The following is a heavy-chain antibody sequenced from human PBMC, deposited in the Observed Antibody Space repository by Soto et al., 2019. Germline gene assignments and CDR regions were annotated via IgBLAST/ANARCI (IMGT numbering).Heavy chain of an antibody. J-gene: IGHJ6*02. Sequence: LSLTCTVSGVSISGSRYYWGWIRQPPGRGLEWIGNIYYSGSTYYTPALKSRVTLSVDTSKNQFSLNLNSVTAADTAVYYCARGGIPPSGYGIAYAMDVWGQGTTVTVSS. CDR3: ARGGIPPSGYGIAYAMDV. CDR1: GVSISGSRYY. V-gene: IGHV4-39*01. D-gene: IGHD1-26*01. CDR2: IYYSGST.